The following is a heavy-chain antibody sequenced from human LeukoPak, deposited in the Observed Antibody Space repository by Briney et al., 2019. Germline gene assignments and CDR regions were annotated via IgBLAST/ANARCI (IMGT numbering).Heavy chain of an antibody. Sequence: SETLSLTCAVYGGSFSGYYWSWIRQPPGKGLEWIGEINHSGSTNYNPSLKSRVTISVDTSKNQFSLKLSSVTAADTAVYYCARRGYDILTGYYNFDYWGQGTLVTVSS. CDR2: INHSGST. V-gene: IGHV4-34*01. CDR3: ARRGYDILTGYYNFDY. CDR1: GGSFSGYY. J-gene: IGHJ4*02. D-gene: IGHD3-9*01.